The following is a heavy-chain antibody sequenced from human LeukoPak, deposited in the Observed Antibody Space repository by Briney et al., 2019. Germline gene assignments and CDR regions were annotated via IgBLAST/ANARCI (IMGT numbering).Heavy chain of an antibody. Sequence: ASVKVSCKASGYTFTGYYMHWVRQAPGQGLEWMGWINPNSGGTNYAQKFQGRVTMTRDTSISTAYMELSRLRSEDTAVYYCARGERAYYYDSSGSSSIDYWGQGTLVTVSS. V-gene: IGHV1-2*02. J-gene: IGHJ4*02. CDR3: ARGERAYYYDSSGSSSIDY. CDR2: INPNSGGT. CDR1: GYTFTGYY. D-gene: IGHD3-22*01.